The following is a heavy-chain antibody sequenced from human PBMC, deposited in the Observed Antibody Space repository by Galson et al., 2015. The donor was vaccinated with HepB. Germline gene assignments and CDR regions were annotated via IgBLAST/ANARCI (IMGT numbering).Heavy chain of an antibody. D-gene: IGHD5-24*01. V-gene: IGHV1-2*06. CDR2: MNPNNGGT. CDR3: AKGDGITGSDS. CDR1: GYTFTGYF. Sequence: SVKVSCKASGYTFTGYFMHRVRQAPGQGLEWMGRMNPNNGGTNYAQKFQGRVTMTRDTSITTAYMELSRLRSDDTAVYYCAKGDGITGSDSWGQGTLVTVSS. J-gene: IGHJ4*02.